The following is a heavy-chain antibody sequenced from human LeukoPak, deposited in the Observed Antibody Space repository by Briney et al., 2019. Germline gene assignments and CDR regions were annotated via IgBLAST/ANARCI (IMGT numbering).Heavy chain of an antibody. Sequence: GASVKVSCKASGYTFTGYYMHWVRQAPGQGLKWMGWINPNSGGTNYAQKFQGWVTMTRDTSISTAYMELSRLRSDDTAVYYCARSRGSGYYYSCFDYWGQGTLVTVSS. J-gene: IGHJ4*02. CDR1: GYTFTGYY. CDR2: INPNSGGT. D-gene: IGHD3-22*01. V-gene: IGHV1-2*04. CDR3: ARSRGSGYYYSCFDY.